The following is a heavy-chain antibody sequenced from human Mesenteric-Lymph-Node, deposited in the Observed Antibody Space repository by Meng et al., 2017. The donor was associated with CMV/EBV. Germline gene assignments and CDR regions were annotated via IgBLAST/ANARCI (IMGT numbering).Heavy chain of an antibody. CDR2: ITATGSHT. CDR1: GFSFRSYG. CDR3: AKSHGLGLDS. D-gene: IGHD3-16*01. J-gene: IGHJ4*02. V-gene: IGHV3-23*01. Sequence: GSLRLSCIASGFSFRSYGMNWVRQAPGKGLEWVAGITATGSHTYYADSVKGRFTVTRDNANNTLNLQMNSVRGDDTALYYCAKSHGLGLDSWGQGALVTVSS.